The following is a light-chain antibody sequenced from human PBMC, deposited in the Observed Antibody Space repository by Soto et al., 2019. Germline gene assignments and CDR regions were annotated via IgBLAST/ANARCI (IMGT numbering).Light chain of an antibody. J-gene: IGLJ3*02. CDR1: SSNIGSNY. V-gene: IGLV1-51*01. CDR2: DKN. Sequence: QSVLTQPPSVSAAPGQKVIISWSGSSSNIGSNYVSWYQQLPGTAPKLLIADKNERHSGIPDRFSAYKSGTSDTLGITGLQTGDEADYYCGAWDHVLNVGVFGGGTKLTVL. CDR3: GAWDHVLNVGV.